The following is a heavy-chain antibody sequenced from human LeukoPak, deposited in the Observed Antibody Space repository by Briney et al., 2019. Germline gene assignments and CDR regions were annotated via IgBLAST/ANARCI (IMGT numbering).Heavy chain of an antibody. D-gene: IGHD1-14*01. Sequence: SETLSLTCNVSGESISSHYWSWTRQSPGKGLEWIGYITNSGTTKFNPSLKSRVTISRDTSKNQISLRLSSVTAADTAVYYCARSGPESARHYYYYYMDVWGKGTTVTISS. CDR1: GESISSHY. J-gene: IGHJ6*03. V-gene: IGHV4-59*08. CDR3: ARSGPESARHYYYYYMDV. CDR2: ITNSGTT.